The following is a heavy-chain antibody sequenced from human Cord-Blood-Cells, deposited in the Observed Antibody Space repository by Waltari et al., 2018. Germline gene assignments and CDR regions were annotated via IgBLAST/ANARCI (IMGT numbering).Heavy chain of an antibody. Sequence: EVQLLESGGGLVQPGGSLRLSCAASGFTFSSYAMSWVRQAPGKGLEWVSAIRGSGCSTYYAESVKGRFTISRDNSKNTLYLQMNSLRAEDTAVYYCAKETTVTNNFDYWGQGTLVTVSS. V-gene: IGHV3-23*01. D-gene: IGHD4-17*01. CDR2: IRGSGCST. CDR1: GFTFSSYA. J-gene: IGHJ4*02. CDR3: AKETTVTNNFDY.